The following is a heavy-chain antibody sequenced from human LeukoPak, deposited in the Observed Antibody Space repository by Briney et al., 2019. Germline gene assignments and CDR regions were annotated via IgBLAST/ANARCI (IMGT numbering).Heavy chain of an antibody. D-gene: IGHD3-10*01. V-gene: IGHV3-7*04. CDR3: VRGGRFGELLLDY. CDR1: GFSFSTYW. Sequence: PGGSLRLSCAASGFSFSTYWMSWVRQAPGKGLEWVANIKHDGSDKYYVDSVKGRFTISRDNAKNTLYLQMNSLRAEDTAVYSCVRGGRFGELLLDYWGQGTLVTVSS. J-gene: IGHJ4*02. CDR2: IKHDGSDK.